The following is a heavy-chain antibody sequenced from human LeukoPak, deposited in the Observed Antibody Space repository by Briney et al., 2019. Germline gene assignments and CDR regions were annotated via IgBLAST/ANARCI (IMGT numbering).Heavy chain of an antibody. J-gene: IGHJ4*02. CDR3: AKMAFRIAYSSYFDY. V-gene: IGHV3-9*01. CDR1: GFTFDDYA. CDR2: ISWNSGNV. Sequence: PGGSLRLSCAASGFTFDDYAMPWVRQAPGKGLEWVSGISWNSGNVDYADSVRGRFSISRDNAKNSLYLQMNSLRAEDTALYFCAKMAFRIAYSSYFDYWGQGILVTVSS. D-gene: IGHD2-21*01.